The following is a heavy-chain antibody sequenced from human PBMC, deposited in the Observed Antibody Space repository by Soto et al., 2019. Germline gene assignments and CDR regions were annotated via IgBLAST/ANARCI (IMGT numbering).Heavy chain of an antibody. J-gene: IGHJ6*02. CDR3: AKGRSYYYYYGVDV. CDR1: GFTFSSYG. CDR2: IWYDGSNE. V-gene: IGHV3-33*06. Sequence: PGGSLRLSCAASGFTFSSYGMHWVRQAPGKGLEWVALIWYDGSNEYYADSVKGRFTISRDNSKSTLYLQMNSLRAEDTALYYCAKGRSYYYYYGVDVWGQGTTVTVSS.